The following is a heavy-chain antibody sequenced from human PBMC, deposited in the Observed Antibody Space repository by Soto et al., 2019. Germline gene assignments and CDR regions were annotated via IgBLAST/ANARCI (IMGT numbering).Heavy chain of an antibody. CDR1: GFTFSSYA. J-gene: IGHJ3*02. Sequence: GGSLRLSCAASGFTFSSYAMSWVRQAPGKGLEWVSAISGSGGSTYYADSVKGRFTISRDNSKNTLYLQMNSLRAEDTAVYYCAKVRRGGMITFGGVQDAFDIWGQGTMVTVSS. V-gene: IGHV3-23*01. D-gene: IGHD3-16*01. CDR3: AKVRRGGMITFGGVQDAFDI. CDR2: ISGSGGST.